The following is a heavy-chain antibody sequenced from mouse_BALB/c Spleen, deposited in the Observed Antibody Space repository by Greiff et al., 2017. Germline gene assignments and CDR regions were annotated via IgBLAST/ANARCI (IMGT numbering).Heavy chain of an antibody. J-gene: IGHJ1*01. D-gene: IGHD2-3*01. Sequence: EVKLVESGGGLVKPGGSLKLSCAASGFTFSSYTMSWVRQTPEKRLEWVATISSGGSYTYYPDSVKGRFTISRDNAKNTLYLQMSSLKSEDTAMYYCTRDGYFRYFDVWGAGTTVTVSS. CDR3: TRDGYFRYFDV. CDR1: GFTFSSYT. V-gene: IGHV5-6-4*01. CDR2: ISSGGSYT.